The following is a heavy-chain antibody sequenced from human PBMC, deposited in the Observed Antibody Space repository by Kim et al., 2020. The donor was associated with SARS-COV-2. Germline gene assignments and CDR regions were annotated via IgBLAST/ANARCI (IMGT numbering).Heavy chain of an antibody. CDR2: IYYSGST. D-gene: IGHD5-18*01. J-gene: IGHJ4*02. CDR1: GGSISSYY. CDR3: ARGGYSYGPTPLFFDY. Sequence: SETLSLTCTVSGGSISSYYWSWIRQPPGKGLEWIGYIYYSGSTNYNPSLKSRVTISVDTSKNQFSLKLSSVTAADTAVYYCARGGYSYGPTPLFFDYWGQGTLVTVSS. V-gene: IGHV4-59*01.